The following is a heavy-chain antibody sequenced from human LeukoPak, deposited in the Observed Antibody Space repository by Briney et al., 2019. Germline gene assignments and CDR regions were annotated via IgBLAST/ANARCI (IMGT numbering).Heavy chain of an antibody. V-gene: IGHV3-30*18. CDR2: ISYDGSNK. D-gene: IGHD7-27*01. CDR3: AKPLTGVSSDYFDY. J-gene: IGHJ4*02. CDR1: GFTFTGHN. Sequence: PGGSLRLSCAASGFTFTGHNMNWVRQAPGKGLEWVAVISYDGSNKYHADSVKGRFTISRDNSKNTVYLQMNSLRAEDTAVYYCAKPLTGVSSDYFDYWGQGTLVTVSS.